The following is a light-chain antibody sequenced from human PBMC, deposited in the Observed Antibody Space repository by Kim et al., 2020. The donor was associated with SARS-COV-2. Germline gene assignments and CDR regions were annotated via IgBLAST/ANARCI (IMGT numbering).Light chain of an antibody. J-gene: IGLJ3*02. V-gene: IGLV3-19*01. CDR2: GKN. CDR3: NSRDSSGNHLGV. CDR1: SRRSYY. Sequence: LGQTGRITCQGDSRRSYYASWYQQKPGQAPVLVIYGKNNRPSGIPDRFSGSSSGNTASLTITGAQAEDEADYYCNSRDSSGNHLGVFGGGTQLTVL.